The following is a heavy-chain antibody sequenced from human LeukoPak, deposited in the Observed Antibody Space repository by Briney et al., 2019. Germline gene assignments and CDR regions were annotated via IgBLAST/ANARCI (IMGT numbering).Heavy chain of an antibody. CDR1: GFIFSNYW. D-gene: IGHD1-26*01. CDR3: ARDLAMYSPDLDY. CDR2: INPMTGVT. Sequence: PGGSLRLSCAASGFIFSNYWMNWVRQAPGKGLEWVGWINPMTGVTKYAQNFQGRVTMTRDTSINTAYMEVSRLRSDDTAVFYCARDLAMYSPDLDYWGQGTLVTVSS. V-gene: IGHV1-2*02. J-gene: IGHJ4*02.